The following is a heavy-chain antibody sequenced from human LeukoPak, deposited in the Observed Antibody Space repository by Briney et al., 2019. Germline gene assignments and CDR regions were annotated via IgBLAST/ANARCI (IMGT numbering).Heavy chain of an antibody. CDR3: ARANSDIVVVPAAGFDP. Sequence: GASVKVSCKASGYTFTSYGISWVRQAPGLGLEWMGWISAYNGNTNYAQKLQGRVTMTTDTSTSTAYMELRSLRSDDTAVYYCARANSDIVVVPAAGFDPWGQGTLVTVSS. D-gene: IGHD2-2*01. CDR1: GYTFTSYG. J-gene: IGHJ5*02. CDR2: ISAYNGNT. V-gene: IGHV1-18*01.